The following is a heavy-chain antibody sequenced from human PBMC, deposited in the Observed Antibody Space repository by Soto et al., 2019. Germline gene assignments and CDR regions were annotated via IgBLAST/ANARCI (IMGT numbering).Heavy chain of an antibody. CDR3: AKDSVSHNGKYDAFDI. CDR2: TSGGGDNL. J-gene: IGHJ3*02. CDR1: GFIFRNYA. V-gene: IGHV3-23*01. Sequence: VQLLESGGGLVQPGGSLRLSCEASGFIFRNYAMSWVRQAPGEGPEWVATSGGGDNLFYADSVKGRFTISRDDSRNTLYLRMDNLRVEDTATYFCAKDSVSHNGKYDAFDIWGQGTVVTVSS. D-gene: IGHD2-2*01.